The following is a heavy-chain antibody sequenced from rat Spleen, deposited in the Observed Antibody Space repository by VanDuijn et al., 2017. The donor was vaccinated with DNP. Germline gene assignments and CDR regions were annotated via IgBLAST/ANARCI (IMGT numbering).Heavy chain of an antibody. Sequence: EVQLVESGGGLVQPGRSLKLSCVASGFIFSNYWMTWIRQAPKKGLEWVATITYDGGNTYYRDSVKGRFTISRDNAKSTLYLQMDSLRSEDTATYFCTRLGASNWFAYWGQGTLVTVSS. V-gene: IGHV5-31*01. CDR2: ITYDGGNT. CDR3: TRLGASNWFAY. CDR1: GFIFSNYW. J-gene: IGHJ3*01.